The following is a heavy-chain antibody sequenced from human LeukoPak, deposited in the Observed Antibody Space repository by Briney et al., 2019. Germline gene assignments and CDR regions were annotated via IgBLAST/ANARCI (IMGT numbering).Heavy chain of an antibody. D-gene: IGHD5-18*01. J-gene: IGHJ4*02. CDR3: AITSRQETQLWPPY. CDR2: INSDGSRT. CDR1: GFTFSAYR. Sequence: QAGGSLRLSCAASGFTFSAYRMHWVRQAPGKGLVWVSRINSDGSRTDYADSVKGRFTISRDNAKNSLYLQMNSLRAEDTAVYYCAITSRQETQLWPPYWGQGTLVTVYS. V-gene: IGHV3-74*01.